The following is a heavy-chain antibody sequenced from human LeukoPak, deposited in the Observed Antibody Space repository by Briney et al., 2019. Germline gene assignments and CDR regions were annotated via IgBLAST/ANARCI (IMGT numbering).Heavy chain of an antibody. D-gene: IGHD5-18*01. Sequence: SETLSLTCTVSGGSISSYYWSWIRQPPGKGLEWIGYIYYSGSTNYNPSLKSRVTISVDTSRNQFSMKLTSVTAADTAVYYCARSRSGYSYEHGAFEIWGQGTMVTVSS. CDR3: ARSRSGYSYEHGAFEI. V-gene: IGHV4-59*01. CDR1: GGSISSYY. CDR2: IYYSGST. J-gene: IGHJ3*02.